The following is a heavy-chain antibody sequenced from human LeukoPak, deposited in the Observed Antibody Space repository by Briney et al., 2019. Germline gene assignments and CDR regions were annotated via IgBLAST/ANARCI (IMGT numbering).Heavy chain of an antibody. CDR2: INPNSGGT. Sequence: ASEKVSCKASGYTFTGYYMHWVRQAPGQGLEWMGWINPNSGGTNYAQKFQGRVTMTRDTSISTAYMELSRLRSDDTAVYYCARGKTVTTPSDFDYWGQGTLVTVSS. CDR3: ARGKTVTTPSDFDY. V-gene: IGHV1-2*02. D-gene: IGHD4-17*01. J-gene: IGHJ4*02. CDR1: GYTFTGYY.